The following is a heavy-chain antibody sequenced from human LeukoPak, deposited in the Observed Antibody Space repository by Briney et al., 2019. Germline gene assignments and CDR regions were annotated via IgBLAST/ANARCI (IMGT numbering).Heavy chain of an antibody. D-gene: IGHD4-23*01. V-gene: IGHV4-38-2*01. CDR3: ARREDGNFDI. Sequence: PSETLSLTCAVSGYSISSGYYWGWIRQPPGKGLEWIGSIYHSGSTYYNLSLKSRVTISADTSKNQFSLKLSSVTAADTAVYYCARREDGNFDIWGQGTMVTVSS. J-gene: IGHJ3*02. CDR1: GYSISSGYY. CDR2: IYHSGST.